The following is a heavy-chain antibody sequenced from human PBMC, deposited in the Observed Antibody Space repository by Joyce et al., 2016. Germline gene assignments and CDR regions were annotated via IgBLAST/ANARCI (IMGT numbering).Heavy chain of an antibody. Sequence: QVQLVESGGGVVQPGRSLTLSCAASDFTFSNYAMHCVRQAPGKGLEWVAVISYDGNKKYYADSVKGRFTISRDNSKNSLFVQMNSLRAEDTAVYYCARGRTRGGMDVWGLGTAVTVSS. CDR1: DFTFSNYA. J-gene: IGHJ6*01. V-gene: IGHV3-30-3*01. CDR2: ISYDGNKK. CDR3: ARGRTRGGMDV.